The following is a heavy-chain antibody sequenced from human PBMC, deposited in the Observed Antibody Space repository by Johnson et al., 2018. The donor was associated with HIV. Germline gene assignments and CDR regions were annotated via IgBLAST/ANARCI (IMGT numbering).Heavy chain of an antibody. D-gene: IGHD1-1*01. CDR1: GFRFDDYG. CDR2: IDWNGGRQ. J-gene: IGHJ3*02. V-gene: IGHV3-20*04. Sequence: VQLVESGGGVVRPGGSLRLSCAASGFRFDDYGMSWVRQAPGKGLEWVSGIDWNGGRQGYVDSVKGRFTISRDNAKNSLYMEMNSLRAEDTALYYCARVTRYNWNSDAFDIWGQGTMVTVSS. CDR3: ARVTRYNWNSDAFDI.